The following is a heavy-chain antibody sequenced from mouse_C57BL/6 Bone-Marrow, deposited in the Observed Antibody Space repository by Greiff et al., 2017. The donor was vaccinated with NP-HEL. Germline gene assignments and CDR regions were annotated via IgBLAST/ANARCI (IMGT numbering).Heavy chain of an antibody. D-gene: IGHD1-1*01. CDR2: INPNNGGT. J-gene: IGHJ1*03. CDR1: GYTFTDYN. CDR3: ARTLLLRGYLYFDV. Sequence: EVQLQQSGPELVKPGASVKIPCKASGYTFTDYNMDWVKQSHGKSLEWIGDINPNNGGTIYNQKFKGKATLTVDKSSSTAYMELRSLTSEDTAVYYCARTLLLRGYLYFDVWGTGTAVTVSS. V-gene: IGHV1-18*01.